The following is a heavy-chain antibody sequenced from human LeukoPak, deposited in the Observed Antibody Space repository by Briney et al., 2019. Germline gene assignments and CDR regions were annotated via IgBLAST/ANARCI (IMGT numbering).Heavy chain of an antibody. J-gene: IGHJ4*02. V-gene: IGHV3-20*02. CDR1: GFTFDDYG. Sequence: PGGSLRLSFAASGFTFDDYGMSWVRQAPGKGLEWVSGINWNGGSTGYADSVKGRFTISRDNAKNSLYLQMDSLRAEDTALYLCARGRYSSTWANFDYWGQGTLVTVSS. CDR3: ARGRYSSTWANFDY. D-gene: IGHD6-13*01. CDR2: INWNGGST.